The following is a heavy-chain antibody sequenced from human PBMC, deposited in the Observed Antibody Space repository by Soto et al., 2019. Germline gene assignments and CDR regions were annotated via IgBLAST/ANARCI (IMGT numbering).Heavy chain of an antibody. V-gene: IGHV2-5*02. CDR1: GFSLNTGGVG. CDR2: IYWDDDK. CDR3: ARRRGGFGGGWTTPYFDY. Sequence: QITLKESGPPLVKPTQTLTLTCTFSGFSLNTGGVGVGWIRQPPGKALEWLAVIYWDDDKSWSPSLRDRLTITKDTSKNQVFLTMTNVDPVDTATYYCARRRGGFGGGWTTPYFDYWGQGTLVTVSS. D-gene: IGHD6-19*01. J-gene: IGHJ4*02.